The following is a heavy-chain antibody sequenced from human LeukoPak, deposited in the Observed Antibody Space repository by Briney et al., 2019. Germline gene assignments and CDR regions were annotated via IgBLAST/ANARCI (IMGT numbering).Heavy chain of an antibody. CDR3: ATDLTYCDGDCYPTPFEY. CDR1: GYTFTDHY. J-gene: IGHJ4*02. Sequence: GATVKISCKASGYTFTDHYMHWVQQAPGKGLEWMGRVDPEDGERMYAEKFQGRVTISADTSTDTVYMELSSLTSEDTAVYFCATDLTYCDGDCYPTPFEYWGQGTLVTVSS. D-gene: IGHD2-21*01. CDR2: VDPEDGER. V-gene: IGHV1-69-2*01.